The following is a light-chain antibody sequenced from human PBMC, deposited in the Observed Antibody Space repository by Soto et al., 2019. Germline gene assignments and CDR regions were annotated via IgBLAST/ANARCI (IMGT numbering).Light chain of an antibody. Sequence: DVQMTQSPSSLSASVGDRVTITCRASQDINSWLAWYQQKPGNAPKSLIYAASSLQTGVPSRFSGSASGTDFTLTISNLQPEDSATYYCQQYNIYPITFGGGTKVEIK. V-gene: IGKV1D-16*01. CDR3: QQYNIYPIT. CDR1: QDINSW. CDR2: AAS. J-gene: IGKJ4*01.